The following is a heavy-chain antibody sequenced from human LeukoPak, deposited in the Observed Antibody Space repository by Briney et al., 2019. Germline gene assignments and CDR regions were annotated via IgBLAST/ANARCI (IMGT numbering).Heavy chain of an antibody. Sequence: SETLSLTCTVSGGSMSSTSYYWGWIRQPPGKGLEWIGSIYYSGSTYYNPSLKSRVTISADTSKNQFPLKLSSVTAADTAVFYCATYDYYGSGSYYNFDHWGQGTLVTVSS. CDR1: GGSMSSTSYY. CDR2: IYYSGST. D-gene: IGHD3-10*01. V-gene: IGHV4-39*01. CDR3: ATYDYYGSGSYYNFDH. J-gene: IGHJ4*02.